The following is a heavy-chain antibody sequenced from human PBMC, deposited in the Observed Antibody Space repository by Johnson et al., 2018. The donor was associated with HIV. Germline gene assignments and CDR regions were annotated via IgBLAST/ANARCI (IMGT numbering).Heavy chain of an antibody. CDR3: ARAPWVVAATLPGAFHI. V-gene: IGHV3-9*01. Sequence: VQLVESGGVAIQPGGSLRLSCAASGFTFDDYAMHWVRQAPGKGLEWVSGISWNSGRIGYADSVKGRFTISRDNAKNSLYLQMNSLRAEDTAVYYCARAPWVVAATLPGAFHIWAQGTMVTVSS. J-gene: IGHJ3*02. CDR2: ISWNSGRI. D-gene: IGHD2-15*01. CDR1: GFTFDDYA.